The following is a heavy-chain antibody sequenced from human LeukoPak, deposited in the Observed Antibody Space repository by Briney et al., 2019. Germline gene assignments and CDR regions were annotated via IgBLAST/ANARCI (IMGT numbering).Heavy chain of an antibody. CDR3: ARRPYSSSSHDY. CDR2: IYYSGST. D-gene: IGHD6-13*01. Sequence: SETLSLTCTVSGGSISSYYWSWIRQPPGKGLEGIGYIYYSGSTNYNPSLTSRVTISVDTSKNQFSLKLSSVTAADTAVYYCARRPYSSSSHDYWGQGTLVTVSS. V-gene: IGHV4-59*01. J-gene: IGHJ4*02. CDR1: GGSISSYY.